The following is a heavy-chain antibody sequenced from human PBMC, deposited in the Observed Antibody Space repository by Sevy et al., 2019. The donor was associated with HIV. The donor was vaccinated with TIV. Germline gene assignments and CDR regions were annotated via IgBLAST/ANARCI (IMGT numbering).Heavy chain of an antibody. Sequence: GGSLRLSCTASGFTFSSYDMNWVRQAPGKGLEWVSKISSSGSSIYYADSVKGRFTISRDKAKNSLNLQMNSLRAEDTAVYYCTRNGGAFDNGFDPWGQGTLVTVS. CDR3: TRNGGAFDNGFDP. V-gene: IGHV3-48*03. J-gene: IGHJ5*02. CDR2: ISSSGSSI. CDR1: GFTFSSYD. D-gene: IGHD2-8*01.